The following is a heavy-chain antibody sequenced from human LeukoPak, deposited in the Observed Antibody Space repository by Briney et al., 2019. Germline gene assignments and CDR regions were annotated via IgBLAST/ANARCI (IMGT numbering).Heavy chain of an antibody. CDR3: ARDPRYSGSWPINYYYYYGMDV. CDR2: IYYSGST. V-gene: IGHV4-59*01. J-gene: IGHJ6*02. CDR1: GGSISSYY. Sequence: SETLSLTCAVSGGSISSYYWSWIRQPPGKGLEWIGYIYYSGSTNYNPSLKSRVTISVDTSKNQFSLKLSSVTAADTAVYYCARDPRYSGSWPINYYYYYGMDVWGQGTTVTVSS. D-gene: IGHD6-13*01.